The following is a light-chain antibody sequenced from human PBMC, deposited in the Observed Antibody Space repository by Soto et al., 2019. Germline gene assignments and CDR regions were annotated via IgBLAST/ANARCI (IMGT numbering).Light chain of an antibody. CDR3: QQYDT. V-gene: IGKV1-5*01. Sequence: DIRLTQSPSTLSAAVGDRVTITCRASQSIAIWLAWYHQKPGKAPKALIYDASRLESGVPSRFSGSGSGTEFTLTISSLQPEDFAVYYCQQYDTFGQGTKLEIK. CDR1: QSIAIW. CDR2: DAS. J-gene: IGKJ2*01.